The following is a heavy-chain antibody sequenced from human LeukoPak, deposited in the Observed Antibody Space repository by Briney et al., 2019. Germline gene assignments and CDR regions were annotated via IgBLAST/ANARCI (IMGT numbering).Heavy chain of an antibody. Sequence: GGSLRLSCAASGFTFSSYGMNWVRQAPGKGLEWVSSISSSSSYIYYADSVKGRFTISRDDAKNSLYLQMNSLRAEDTAVYYCARDDMIAMDVWGKGTTVTVSS. CDR1: GFTFSSYG. D-gene: IGHD3-22*01. J-gene: IGHJ6*03. CDR2: ISSSSSYI. CDR3: ARDDMIAMDV. V-gene: IGHV3-21*01.